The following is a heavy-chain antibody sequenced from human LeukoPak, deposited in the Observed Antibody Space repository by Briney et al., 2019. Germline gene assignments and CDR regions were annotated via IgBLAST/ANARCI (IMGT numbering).Heavy chain of an antibody. CDR3: ARGRWLLKYFDY. Sequence: SETLSLTCTVSGVSISSSNSYWSWIRQPPGKGLEWIGEINHSGSTNYNPSLKSRVTISVDTSKNQFSLKLSSVTAADTAVYYCARGRWLLKYFDYWGQGTLVTVSS. CDR1: GVSISSSNSY. D-gene: IGHD3-22*01. CDR2: INHSGST. J-gene: IGHJ4*02. V-gene: IGHV4-39*07.